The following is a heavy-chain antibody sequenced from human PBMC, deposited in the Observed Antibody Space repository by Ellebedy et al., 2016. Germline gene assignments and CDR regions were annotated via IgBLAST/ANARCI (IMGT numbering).Heavy chain of an antibody. CDR3: AFPSTTNAFDI. V-gene: IGHV3-21*01. D-gene: IGHD1-1*01. CDR2: ISSSSSYI. Sequence: GESLKISXAASGFTFSSYSMNWVRQAPGKGLEWVSSISSSSSYIYHADSVKGRFTISRDNAKNSLYLQMNSLRAEDTAVYYCAFPSTTNAFDIWGQGTMVTVSS. J-gene: IGHJ3*02. CDR1: GFTFSSYS.